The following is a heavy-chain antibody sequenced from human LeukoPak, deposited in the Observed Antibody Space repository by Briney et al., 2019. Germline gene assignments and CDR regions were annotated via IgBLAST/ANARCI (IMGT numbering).Heavy chain of an antibody. CDR2: ITPFLDIA. D-gene: IGHD5-24*01. Sequence: SVRVSCKASGDTFSSYAINWVRQAPGQGPEWMGRITPFLDIANYPQKFQGRVTITADESTTTVYMELSSLRSEDTAVYYCAREACCEMGLMWPRLGGQDCRYDHWGQGTLVTVSS. V-gene: IGHV1-69*04. CDR3: AREACCEMGLMWPRLGGQDCRYDH. J-gene: IGHJ4*02. CDR1: GDTFSSYA.